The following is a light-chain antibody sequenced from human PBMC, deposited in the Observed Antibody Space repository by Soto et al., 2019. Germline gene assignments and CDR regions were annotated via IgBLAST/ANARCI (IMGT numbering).Light chain of an antibody. V-gene: IGLV1-44*01. J-gene: IGLJ3*02. CDR3: AAWDDSLNGPV. CDR1: SSNIGSKT. CDR2: SNN. Sequence: QSVLTQPPSASGTPGQRVTMSCSGSSSNIGSKTVNWYRHLPGTAPKLLIYSNNQRPSGVPDRFSGSKSGTSASLAISGLQSEDEADYYCAAWDDSLNGPVFGGGTQLTVL.